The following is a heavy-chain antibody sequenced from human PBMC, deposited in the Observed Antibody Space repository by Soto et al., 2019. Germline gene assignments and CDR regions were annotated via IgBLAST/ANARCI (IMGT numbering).Heavy chain of an antibody. V-gene: IGHV3-48*03. Sequence: EVQLVESGGGLVQPGGSLRLSCAASGFTFSSYEMNWVRQAPGKGLEWVSYISSSGSTIYYADSVKGRFTISRDNAKNSLYMQMNSLRAEDTAFYYCARDLHLLDVLMVYAEGDREINWGQGTIVTVSS. D-gene: IGHD2-8*01. CDR1: GFTFSSYE. CDR2: ISSSGSTI. J-gene: IGHJ3*01. CDR3: ARDLHLLDVLMVYAEGDREIN.